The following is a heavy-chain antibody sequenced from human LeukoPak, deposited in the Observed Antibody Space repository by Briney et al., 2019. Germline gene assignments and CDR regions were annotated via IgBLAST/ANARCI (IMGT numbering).Heavy chain of an antibody. V-gene: IGHV3-74*01. CDR3: AKDRDGYCSGGSCYYDAFDI. CDR1: GLTFSSYW. Sequence: PGGSLRLSCAASGLTFSSYWMHWVRQAPGKGLVWVSRINNDESHTTYADSVKGRFTISRDNPKNTLYLQMNSLRAEDTAVYYCAKDRDGYCSGGSCYYDAFDIWGQGTMVTVSS. J-gene: IGHJ3*02. D-gene: IGHD2-15*01. CDR2: INNDESHT.